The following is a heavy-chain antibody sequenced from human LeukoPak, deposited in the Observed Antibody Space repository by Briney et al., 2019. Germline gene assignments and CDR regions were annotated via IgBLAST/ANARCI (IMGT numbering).Heavy chain of an antibody. Sequence: SETPSLTCTVSGGSISSYYWSWIRQPPGKELEWIGYIYYSGSTDYNPSLKSRVTMSVDTSENQFSLKLSSVTAADTAVYYCARHKSSTWSDDAFDVWGQGTMVTVSS. CDR1: GGSISSYY. J-gene: IGHJ3*01. V-gene: IGHV4-59*08. CDR3: ARHKSSTWSDDAFDV. CDR2: IYYSGST. D-gene: IGHD6-13*01.